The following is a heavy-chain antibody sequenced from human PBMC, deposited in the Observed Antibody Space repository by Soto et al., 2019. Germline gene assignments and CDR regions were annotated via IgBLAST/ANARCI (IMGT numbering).Heavy chain of an antibody. CDR1: GFTFDDYG. J-gene: IGHJ3*01. Sequence: PGGSLRLSCAASGFTFDDYGMHWVRQAPGKGLEWVSGISLNSGIIGYADSVKGRFTISRDNAKNSLYLQMNSLRAEDTALYYCTKDIRSRPTDAFDVWGKGKMVTVS. D-gene: IGHD4-17*01. V-gene: IGHV3-9*01. CDR2: ISLNSGII. CDR3: TKDIRSRPTDAFDV.